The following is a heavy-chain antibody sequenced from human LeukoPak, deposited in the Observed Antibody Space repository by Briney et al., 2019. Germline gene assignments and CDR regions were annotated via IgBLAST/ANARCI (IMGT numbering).Heavy chain of an antibody. CDR3: ARAWSGYYTGFGY. Sequence: ASVKVSCKGSGYTFTGYYMHWVRQAPGQGLEWMGWINPNSGGTNYAQKFQGRVTMTRDTSISTAYMELSRLRSDDTAVYYCARAWSGYYTGFGYWGQGTLVTVSS. J-gene: IGHJ4*02. D-gene: IGHD3-3*01. CDR2: INPNSGGT. CDR1: GYTFTGYY. V-gene: IGHV1-2*02.